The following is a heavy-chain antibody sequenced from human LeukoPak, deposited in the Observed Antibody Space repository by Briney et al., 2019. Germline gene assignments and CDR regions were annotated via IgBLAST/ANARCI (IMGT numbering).Heavy chain of an antibody. Sequence: PGGSLRLSCAASGFTFSSYAMHWVRQAPGKGLEWAASITYDGSTENYADSVKGRFTISRDNSKNTLYLEMNSLGPEDTAIYYCAREERGGYYPGYWGQGTLVTVSS. V-gene: IGHV3-30-3*01. CDR3: AREERGGYYPGY. CDR1: GFTFSSYA. CDR2: ITYDGSTE. D-gene: IGHD3-3*01. J-gene: IGHJ4*02.